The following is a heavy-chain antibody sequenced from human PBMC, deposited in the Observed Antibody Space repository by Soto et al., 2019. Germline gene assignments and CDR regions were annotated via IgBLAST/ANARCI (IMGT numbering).Heavy chain of an antibody. CDR3: AKNQERELPRVIDF. D-gene: IGHD1-7*01. CDR1: GLTFSNYA. CDR2: MSGSSSTT. Sequence: EVRLLESGGGLVKPGGSLRLSCATSGLTFSNYAMSWVRQAPGGGLGWGSSMSGSSSTTYYAASVRGRFTISRDRSKNTLYLQMSSLRAEDTALYYCAKNQERELPRVIDFWGQGTLVTVSS. V-gene: IGHV3-23*01. J-gene: IGHJ4*02.